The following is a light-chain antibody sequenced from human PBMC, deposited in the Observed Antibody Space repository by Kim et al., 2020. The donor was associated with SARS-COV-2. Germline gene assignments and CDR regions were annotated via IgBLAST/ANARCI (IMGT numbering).Light chain of an antibody. J-gene: IGLJ2*01. CDR2: DVS. CDR1: SSDSGGYNY. V-gene: IGLV2-14*03. Sequence: GQLTTISCTGNSSDSGGYNYVTWYQKHPGKAPKLMIYDVSKRPSGVSNRFSGSKSANTASLTISGLQAEDEADYYCSSYTTSTTWLFGGGTQLTVL. CDR3: SSYTTSTTWL.